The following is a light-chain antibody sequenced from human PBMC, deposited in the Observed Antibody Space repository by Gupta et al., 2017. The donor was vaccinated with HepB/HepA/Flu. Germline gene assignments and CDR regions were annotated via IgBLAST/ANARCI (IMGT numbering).Light chain of an antibody. J-gene: IGLJ3*02. V-gene: IGLV1-44*01. Sequence: QSVLTQPPSASGTPGQRVTVSCSGSSSNIENNAVNWYQHLPGTAPKLIICNNNQRPSGVPDRFSGSRSGSSASLGISGLQSDDESDYYCAAWDDSLNGWVFGGGTKVTVL. CDR3: AAWDDSLNGWV. CDR2: NNN. CDR1: SSNIENNA.